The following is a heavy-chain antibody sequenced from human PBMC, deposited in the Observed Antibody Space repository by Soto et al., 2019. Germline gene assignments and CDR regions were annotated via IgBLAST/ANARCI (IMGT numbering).Heavy chain of an antibody. Sequence: PGGSLRLSCAASGFTFSSYAMSWVRQAPGKGLEWVSAISGSGGSTYYADSVKGRFTISRDNSKNTLYLQMNSLRAEDTAVYYCARDHRYCSGSSCRPYYYYYGMDVWGQGTTVTVSS. CDR1: GFTFSSYA. V-gene: IGHV3-23*01. CDR3: ARDHRYCSGSSCRPYYYYYGMDV. J-gene: IGHJ6*02. D-gene: IGHD2-15*01. CDR2: ISGSGGST.